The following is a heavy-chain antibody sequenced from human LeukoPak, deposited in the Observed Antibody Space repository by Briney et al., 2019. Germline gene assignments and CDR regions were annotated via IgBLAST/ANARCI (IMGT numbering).Heavy chain of an antibody. CDR1: AGSSRSDY. J-gene: IGHJ4*02. CDR3: ARVCQEGSSTSCFDY. V-gene: IGHV4-59*01. D-gene: IGHD2-2*01. Sequence: SLTCPASAGSSRSDYWTWLRHPTRKGLEWIGYINSSGRTNSNPSLKSRVSISVDTSKNQFSLKLSSVTAADTAVYYCARVCQEGSSTSCFDYWGQGTLVTVSS. CDR2: INSSGRT.